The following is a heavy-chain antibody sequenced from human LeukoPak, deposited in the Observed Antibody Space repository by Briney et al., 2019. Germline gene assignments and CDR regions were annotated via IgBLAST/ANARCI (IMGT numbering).Heavy chain of an antibody. D-gene: IGHD1-14*01. CDR1: GFTFSSYA. J-gene: IGHJ6*02. Sequence: GGSLRLFCAASGFTFSSYAMHWVRQAPGKGLEWVAVISYDGSNKYYADSVKGRFTISRDNSKNTLYLQMNSLRAEDTAVYYCARDKNLYYYYGMDVWGQGTTVTVSS. V-gene: IGHV3-30*04. CDR2: ISYDGSNK. CDR3: ARDKNLYYYYGMDV.